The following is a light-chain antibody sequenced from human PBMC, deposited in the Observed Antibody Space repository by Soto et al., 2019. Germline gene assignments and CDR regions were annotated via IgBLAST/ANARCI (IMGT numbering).Light chain of an antibody. CDR1: QSVSSN. J-gene: IGKJ1*01. V-gene: IGKV3-20*01. Sequence: EIVLTQSPDTLSLSPGERATLSCRASQSVSSNLAWYQQKPGQAPRLLIHGASSRATGIPDRFSGSGSGTDFTLTISRLEPEDFAVYYCQQYGSSPPWTFGQGTKVDIK. CDR2: GAS. CDR3: QQYGSSPPWT.